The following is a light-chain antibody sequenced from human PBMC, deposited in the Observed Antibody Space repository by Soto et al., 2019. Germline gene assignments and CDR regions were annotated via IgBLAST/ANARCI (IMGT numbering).Light chain of an antibody. CDR1: SSDVGGYDY. J-gene: IGLJ1*01. CDR2: DVS. Sequence: QSVLTQPASVSGSPGQSIAISCTGTSSDVGGYDYVSWYQQHAGKAPKLMIYDVSNRPSGVPNRFAGSKSGNTAPPTISGLRAEDEADYYCSSYTSIHTYVFGTGTKLTVL. CDR3: SSYTSIHTYV. V-gene: IGLV2-14*01.